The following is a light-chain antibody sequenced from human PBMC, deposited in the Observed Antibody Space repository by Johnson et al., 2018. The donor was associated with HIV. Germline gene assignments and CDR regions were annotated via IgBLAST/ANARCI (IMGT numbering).Light chain of an antibody. CDR3: GTWVGSLSACV. V-gene: IGLV1-51*02. CDR2: ENN. CDR1: SSNIGSNY. J-gene: IGLJ1*01. Sequence: QSVLTQPPSVSAAPGQRVTISCSGSSSNIGSNYVSWYQHLPGTAPKLLIYENNKRPSGIPARFSGSKSGTSATLGITGLQTGDEADYYCGTWVGSLSACVFGTGTQVTFL.